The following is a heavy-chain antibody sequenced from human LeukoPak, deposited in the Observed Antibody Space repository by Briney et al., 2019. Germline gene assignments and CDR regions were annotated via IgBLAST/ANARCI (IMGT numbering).Heavy chain of an antibody. Sequence: GESLKISCRGSGYRFSSYWIGWVRQMPGKGLEWMGIILPEASETRYRPSFQGQVTISADTSLNTAYLQWSSLKASDTAMYYCARSVNYFDFWGQGTLVTVS. CDR1: GYRFSSYW. V-gene: IGHV5-51*01. J-gene: IGHJ4*02. CDR3: ARSVNYFDF. CDR2: ILPEASET. D-gene: IGHD4-17*01.